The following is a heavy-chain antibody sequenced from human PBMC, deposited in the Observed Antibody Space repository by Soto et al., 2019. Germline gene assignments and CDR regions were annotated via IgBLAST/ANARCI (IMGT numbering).Heavy chain of an antibody. J-gene: IGHJ3*02. CDR2: ISYDGRNK. CDR1: GFTFSSYG. Sequence: QVQLVESGGGVVQPGRSLRLSCAASGFTFSSYGMHWVRQAPGKGLEWVAVISYDGRNKYYADSVKGRFTISRDNSKNTLYLQMNSLRAEDTAVYYCASAIRRGAFDIWGQGTMVTVSS. CDR3: ASAIRRGAFDI. V-gene: IGHV3-30*03. D-gene: IGHD3-3*01.